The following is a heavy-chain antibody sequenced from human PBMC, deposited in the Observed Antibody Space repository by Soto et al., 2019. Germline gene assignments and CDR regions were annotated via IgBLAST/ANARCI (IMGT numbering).Heavy chain of an antibody. J-gene: IGHJ6*02. D-gene: IGHD4-4*01. CDR1: GYSFTSYW. CDR2: IYPGDSAT. CDR3: ARLSGYSNPTGVRRRGYYYYGMDV. Sequence: PGESLKISCKGSGYSFTSYWIGWVSQMPGKRLEWMGIIYPGDSATRYSPSFQGQVTISADKSISTAYLQWSSLKASDTAMYYCARLSGYSNPTGVRRRGYYYYGMDVWGQGTTVTVS. V-gene: IGHV5-51*01.